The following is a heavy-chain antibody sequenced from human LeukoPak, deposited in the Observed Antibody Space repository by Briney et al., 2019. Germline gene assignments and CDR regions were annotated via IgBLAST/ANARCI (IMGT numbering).Heavy chain of an antibody. CDR2: ISNSGRTI. V-gene: IGHV3-48*03. J-gene: IGHJ4*02. Sequence: GGSLRLSCAASGFTFSSYEMNWVRQAPGKGLEWVSYISNSGRTIFYADSVKGRFTVSRDNAKNSLYLQMNSLRAEDTAVYYCVRRYCSSTSCTPDSWGQGTLVTVSS. CDR3: VRRYCSSTSCTPDS. D-gene: IGHD2-2*01. CDR1: GFTFSSYE.